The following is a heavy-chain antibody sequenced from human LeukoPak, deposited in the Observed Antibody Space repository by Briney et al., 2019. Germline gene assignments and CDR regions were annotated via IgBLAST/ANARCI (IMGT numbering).Heavy chain of an antibody. Sequence: PGGSLRLSCAASGFTFSSYGMHWVRQAPGKGLEWVSVIYRDGSTYYADSVKGRFTISRDNFKNTLNLQMNSLRAEDTAVYNCAKGDFYGSGRDYYYYMDVWGKGTTVTISS. D-gene: IGHD3-10*01. CDR2: IYRDGST. CDR3: AKGDFYGSGRDYYYYMDV. J-gene: IGHJ6*03. V-gene: IGHV3-NL1*01. CDR1: GFTFSSYG.